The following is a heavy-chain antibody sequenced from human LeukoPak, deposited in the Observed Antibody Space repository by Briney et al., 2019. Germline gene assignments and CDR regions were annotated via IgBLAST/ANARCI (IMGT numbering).Heavy chain of an antibody. CDR3: TTDQYYYDSSGLNAFDI. V-gene: IGHV3-15*01. Sequence: KPGGPLRLSCAASGFTFSNAWMSWVRQAPGKGLEWVGRIKSKTDGGTTNYAAPVKGRFTISRDDSKNTLYLQMNSLKTEDTAVYYCTTDQYYYDSSGLNAFDIWGQGTMVTVSS. D-gene: IGHD3-22*01. CDR2: IKSKTDGGTT. CDR1: GFTFSNAW. J-gene: IGHJ3*02.